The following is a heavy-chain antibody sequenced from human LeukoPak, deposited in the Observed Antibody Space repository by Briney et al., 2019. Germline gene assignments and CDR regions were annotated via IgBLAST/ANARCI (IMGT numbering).Heavy chain of an antibody. CDR2: MNPNSGNT. Sequence: EASVKVSCKASGYTFTSYDINWVRQATGQGLEWMGWMNPNSGNTGYAQKFQGRVTMTRNTSISTAYMELSSLRSEDTAVYYCARAYDSSGPGGTDFDYWGQGTLVTVSS. V-gene: IGHV1-8*01. D-gene: IGHD3-22*01. CDR1: GYTFTSYD. J-gene: IGHJ4*02. CDR3: ARAYDSSGPGGTDFDY.